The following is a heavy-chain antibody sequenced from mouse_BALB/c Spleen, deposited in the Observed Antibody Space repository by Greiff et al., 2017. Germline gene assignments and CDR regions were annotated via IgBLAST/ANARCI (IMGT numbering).Heavy chain of an antibody. Sequence: EVKLMESGAELVKPGASVKLSCTASGFNIKDTYMHWVKQRPEQGLEWIGRIDPANGNTKYDPKFQGKATITADTSSNTAYLQLSSLTSEDTAVYYCARRGYYGSSFPFFAYWGQGTLVTVSA. V-gene: IGHV14-3*02. CDR3: ARRGYYGSSFPFFAY. CDR1: GFNIKDTY. CDR2: IDPANGNT. J-gene: IGHJ3*01. D-gene: IGHD1-1*01.